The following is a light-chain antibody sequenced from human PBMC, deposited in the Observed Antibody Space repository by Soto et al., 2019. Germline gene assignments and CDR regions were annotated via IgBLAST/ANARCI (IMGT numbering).Light chain of an antibody. CDR1: QSISSW. CDR2: KAS. J-gene: IGKJ1*01. CDR3: QQYNSYPT. Sequence: DIQMTQSPSTLSASVGDRVTITCRASQSISSWLAWYQQKPGKAPKLLIYKASSLESGVPSRFRGSGSGTEFTLTIRSLQPDDFASYYCQQYNSYPTFGQGTKVEIK. V-gene: IGKV1-5*03.